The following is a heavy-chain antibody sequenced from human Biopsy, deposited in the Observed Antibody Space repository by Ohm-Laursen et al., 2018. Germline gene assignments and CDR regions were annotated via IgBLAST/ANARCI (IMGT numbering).Heavy chain of an antibody. CDR3: ALQSVAQMKNFDY. D-gene: IGHD6-19*01. CDR2: ISPKSGDT. CDR1: GYSFTSYY. V-gene: IGHV1-2*02. J-gene: IGHJ4*02. Sequence: ASVKVSCKLSGYSFTSYYIHWVRQAPGQGLEWMGWISPKSGDTNYAHKFQGNITMTRDTSMSTAYMEMSRLRCDDTAVYYCALQSVAQMKNFDYWGQGTLVTVSS.